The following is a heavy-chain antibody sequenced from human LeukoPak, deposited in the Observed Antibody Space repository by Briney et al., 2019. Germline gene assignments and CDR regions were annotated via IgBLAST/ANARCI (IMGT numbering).Heavy chain of an antibody. V-gene: IGHV3-21*01. CDR3: ARDLGRFGEDSTNDY. J-gene: IGHJ4*02. D-gene: IGHD3-10*01. Sequence: GGSLRLSCAASGFTFSSYSMNWVRQAPGKGLEWVSSISGGTHYIYYADSVKGRFTISRDNAQNSLYLQMNTLRPEDMAVYYCARDLGRFGEDSTNDYWGQGTLVTVSS. CDR1: GFTFSSYS. CDR2: ISGGTHYI.